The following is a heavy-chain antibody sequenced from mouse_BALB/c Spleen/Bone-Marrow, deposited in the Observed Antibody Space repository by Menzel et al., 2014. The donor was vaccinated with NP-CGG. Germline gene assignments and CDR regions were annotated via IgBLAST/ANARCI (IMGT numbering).Heavy chain of an antibody. Sequence: EVPLVESGPELVKPGASVKISCKASGFTFTDYNMHWVKQSHGKSLEWIGYIYPYNGGTGYNQKFKSKATLTVDNSSSTAYMELRSLTSEDSAVYYCARFRYDWYFDVWGAGTTVTVSS. D-gene: IGHD2-14*01. CDR1: GFTFTDYN. J-gene: IGHJ1*01. CDR2: IYPYNGGT. V-gene: IGHV1S29*02. CDR3: ARFRYDWYFDV.